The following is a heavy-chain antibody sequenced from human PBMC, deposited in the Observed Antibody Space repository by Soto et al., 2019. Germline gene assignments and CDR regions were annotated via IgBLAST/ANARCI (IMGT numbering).Heavy chain of an antibody. CDR1: GYTFTSYY. V-gene: IGHV1-46*01. CDR3: ARRGILTGTPYYYYGMDV. Sequence: ASVKVSCKASGYTFTSYYMHWVRQAPGHGLEWMGIINPSGGSTIYAQKFQGQVTISADKSISTAYLQWSSLKASDTAMYYCARRGILTGTPYYYYGMDVWGQGTTVTVSS. D-gene: IGHD3-9*01. CDR2: INPSGGST. J-gene: IGHJ6*02.